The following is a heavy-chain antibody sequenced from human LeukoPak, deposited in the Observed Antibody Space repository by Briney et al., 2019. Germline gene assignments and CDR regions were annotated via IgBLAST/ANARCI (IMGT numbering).Heavy chain of an antibody. CDR1: GFTFSSYW. Sequence: GGSLRLSCAASGFTFSSYWMDWVRQAPGKGLVWVSRINSDGSSRSYADSVKGRSTISRDNAKNTLSLQMNSLQAEDTAVYYCARAGYRDAYNWWGQGTLVTVSS. CDR2: INSDGSSR. D-gene: IGHD5-24*01. J-gene: IGHJ4*02. V-gene: IGHV3-74*01. CDR3: ARAGYRDAYNW.